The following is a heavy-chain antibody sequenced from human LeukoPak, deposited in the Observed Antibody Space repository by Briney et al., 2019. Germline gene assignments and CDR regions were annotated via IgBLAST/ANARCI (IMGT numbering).Heavy chain of an antibody. V-gene: IGHV4-34*01. Sequence: SETLSLSCAVYSGSLSGYYWTWIRQPPGKGLEWIGEIQTPGNSGSTKYNPSLKTRVTMSVDVSKNQFTLKTSSVTAADTAVYYCARSSSGGVGLEYWGQGTLVTVSS. J-gene: IGHJ4*02. CDR1: SGSLSGYY. CDR2: IQTPGNSGST. D-gene: IGHD3-3*01. CDR3: ARSSSGGVGLEY.